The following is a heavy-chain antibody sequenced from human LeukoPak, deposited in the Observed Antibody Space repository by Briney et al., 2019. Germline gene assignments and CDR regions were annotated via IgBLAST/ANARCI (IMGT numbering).Heavy chain of an antibody. CDR1: GFTFSSYD. CDR3: ARDRWEPHYYYYMDV. J-gene: IGHJ6*03. D-gene: IGHD1-26*01. CDR2: IGTAGDT. Sequence: PGGSLRLSCAASGFTFSSYDMHWVRQATGKGLEWVSAIGTAGDTYYPGSVKGRFTISRENAKNSLYLQMNSLRAEDTAVYYCARDRWEPHYYYYMDVWGKGTTVTVSS. V-gene: IGHV3-13*01.